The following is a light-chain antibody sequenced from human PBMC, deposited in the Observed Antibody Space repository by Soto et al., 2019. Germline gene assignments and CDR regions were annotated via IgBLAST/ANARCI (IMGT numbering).Light chain of an antibody. CDR2: WAS. CDR1: QNVLYNSNSKNY. V-gene: IGKV4-1*01. J-gene: IGKJ2*01. Sequence: DFVMTQSPDSLAVSLGERATINCKSSQNVLYNSNSKNYLAWYQQKPGQPPQLLFYWASTRESGVPDRFSASGSVTDFTLTISSLQADDVAVYYCQQYYSPPHTFGQGTKLEIK. CDR3: QQYYSPPHT.